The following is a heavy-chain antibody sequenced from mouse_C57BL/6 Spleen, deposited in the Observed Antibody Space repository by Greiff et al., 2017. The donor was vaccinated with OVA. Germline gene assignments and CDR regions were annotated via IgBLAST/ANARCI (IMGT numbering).Heavy chain of an antibody. CDR3: ARWIYYYGSSSYYFDY. J-gene: IGHJ2*01. D-gene: IGHD1-1*01. CDR1: GYTFTSYW. CDR2: IYPGSGST. Sequence: VQLQQPGAELVKPGASVKMSCKASGYTFTSYWITWVKQRPGQGLEWIGDIYPGSGSTNYNEKFKSKATLTVDTSSSTAYMQLSSLTSEDSAVYYCARWIYYYGSSSYYFDYWGQGTTLTVSS. V-gene: IGHV1-55*01.